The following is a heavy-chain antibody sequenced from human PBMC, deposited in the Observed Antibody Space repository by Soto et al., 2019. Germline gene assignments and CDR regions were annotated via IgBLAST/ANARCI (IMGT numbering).Heavy chain of an antibody. V-gene: IGHV1-3*01. J-gene: IGHJ4*02. CDR2: INAGNGNT. D-gene: IGHD2-21*01. CDR1: GYTFTSYA. Sequence: ASVKVSCKASGYTFTSYAMHWVRQAPGQRLEWMGWINAGNGNTKYSQKFQGRVTITRDTSASTAYMELSSLRSEDTAVYYCARCFVVVNALDDRSQGTPVPVAS. CDR3: ARCFVVVNALDD.